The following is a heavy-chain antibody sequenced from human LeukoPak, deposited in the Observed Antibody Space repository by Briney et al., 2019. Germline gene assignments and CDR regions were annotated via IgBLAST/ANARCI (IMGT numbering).Heavy chain of an antibody. J-gene: IGHJ4*02. V-gene: IGHV3-33*01. CDR2: IWYGGSNK. CDR1: GFTFSSYG. Sequence: GGSLRLSCAASGFTFSSYGMHWVRQAPGKGLEWVAVIWYGGSNKYYADSVKGRFTISRDNSKNTLYLQMNSLRAEDTAVYYCAQGYYDSSGYYHFDYWGQGTLVTVSS. D-gene: IGHD3-22*01. CDR3: AQGYYDSSGYYHFDY.